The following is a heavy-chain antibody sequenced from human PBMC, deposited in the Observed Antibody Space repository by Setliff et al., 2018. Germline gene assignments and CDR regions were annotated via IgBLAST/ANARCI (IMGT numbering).Heavy chain of an antibody. Sequence: ASVKVSCKVSGYTLTELSMHWVRQAPGKGLEWMGGFDPEDGETIYAQKFQGRVTMTEDTSTDTAYMELSSLRSEDTAVYYCATDQERFGELFDYWTGNPGHRLL. CDR1: GYTLTELS. CDR2: FDPEDGET. V-gene: IGHV1-24*01. CDR3: ATDQERFGELFDY. J-gene: IGHJ4*02. D-gene: IGHD3-10*01.